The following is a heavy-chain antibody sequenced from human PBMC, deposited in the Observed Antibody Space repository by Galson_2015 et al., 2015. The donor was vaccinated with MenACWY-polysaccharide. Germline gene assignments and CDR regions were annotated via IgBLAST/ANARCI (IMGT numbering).Heavy chain of an antibody. CDR3: VRYPKQVATTLPLGLFDY. D-gene: IGHD1-26*01. V-gene: IGHV7-4-1*02. CDR2: INDNTGNQ. CDR1: GCTFASYG. J-gene: IGHJ4*02. Sequence: SVKVCCKASGCTFASYGINWVRQAPGQGLEWLGRINDNTGNQTYDQGFTGRLVFSLDTSDRTAYLQISSLKAEDTAVYYFVRYPKQVATTLPLGLFDYWGQGTLVTVSS.